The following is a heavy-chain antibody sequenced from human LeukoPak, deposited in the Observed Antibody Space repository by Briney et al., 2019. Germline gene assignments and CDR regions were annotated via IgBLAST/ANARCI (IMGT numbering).Heavy chain of an antibody. CDR1: GYTFTGYN. D-gene: IGHD3-22*01. V-gene: IGHV1-2*02. CDR2: INPRTGGT. J-gene: IGHJ4*02. Sequence: ASVKVSCKASGYTFTGYNIHWVRQAPGKGLEWMGWINPRTGGTNSAQKFQGRVTMTRDTSISTAYMELRSLTSDDTAVYYCARADVGYYYDTSGPIDYWGPGMLVTVSS. CDR3: ARADVGYYYDTSGPIDY.